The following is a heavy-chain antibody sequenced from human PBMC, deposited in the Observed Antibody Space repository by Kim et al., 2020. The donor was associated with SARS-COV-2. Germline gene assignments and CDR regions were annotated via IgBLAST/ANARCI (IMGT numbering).Heavy chain of an antibody. V-gene: IGHV1-2*02. J-gene: IGHJ4*02. CDR3: ARSRWGIAAALDC. D-gene: IGHD6-13*01. Sequence: YQQKFKGRVTMTRDTSISTAYMELRTLRSDDTAVYYCARSRWGIAAALDCWGQGTLVTVSS.